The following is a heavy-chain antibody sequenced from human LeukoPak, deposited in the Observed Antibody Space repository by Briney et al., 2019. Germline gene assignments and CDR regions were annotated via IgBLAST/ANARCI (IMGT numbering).Heavy chain of an antibody. CDR1: GYTFTTYA. CDR2: INTKTGNP. V-gene: IGHV7-4-1*02. J-gene: IGHJ4*02. D-gene: IGHD5-24*01. CDR3: ARGSERWLQLRYFDY. Sequence: GASVKVSCKASGYTFTTYAMNWVRQAPGQGLEWMGWINTKTGNPTYAQGFTGRFVFSLDTSVSTAYLQISSLKAEDTAVYFCARGSERWLQLRYFDYWGQGTLVTVSP.